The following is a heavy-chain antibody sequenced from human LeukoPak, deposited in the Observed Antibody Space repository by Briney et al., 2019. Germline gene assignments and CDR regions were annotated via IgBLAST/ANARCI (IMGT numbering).Heavy chain of an antibody. J-gene: IGHJ1*01. CDR2: INPRGGST. Sequence: ASVKVSCKASGYTFTTYYIHWVRQAPGQGLEWMGIINPRGGSTSYAQKFQGRVTMTRDTSTSTVYMELSSPRSEDTAVYFCARDYYDTSGYPEYFQHWGQGTLVTVSS. CDR1: GYTFTTYY. V-gene: IGHV1-46*01. CDR3: ARDYYDTSGYPEYFQH. D-gene: IGHD3-22*01.